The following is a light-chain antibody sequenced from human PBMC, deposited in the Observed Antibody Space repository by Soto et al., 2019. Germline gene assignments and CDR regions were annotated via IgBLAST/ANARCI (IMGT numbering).Light chain of an antibody. V-gene: IGLV1-51*01. CDR2: DNN. Sequence: QSALTQPPSVSAAPGQRVTISCSGSSSNIGDNYVSWYQQLPGTAPKLLIYDNNRRPSGIPDRFSGSKSGTSATLAITGLQTGDEADFYCGTWDGSLSGVVFGGGTQLTVL. CDR1: SSNIGDNY. CDR3: GTWDGSLSGVV. J-gene: IGLJ2*01.